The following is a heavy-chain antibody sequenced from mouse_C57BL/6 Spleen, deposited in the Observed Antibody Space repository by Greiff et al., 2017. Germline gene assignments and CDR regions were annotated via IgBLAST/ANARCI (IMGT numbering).Heavy chain of an antibody. CDR3: ASNGYDVGAWFAY. CDR2: IDPANGNT. J-gene: IGHJ3*01. Sequence: EVQLQQSVAELVRPGASVKLSCTASGFNIKNTYMHWVKQRPEQGLEWIGRIDPANGNTKYAPKFQGQATITADTSSNTAYLQLSSLTSEDTAIDYCASNGYDVGAWFAYWGQGTLVTVSA. V-gene: IGHV14-3*01. CDR1: GFNIKNTY. D-gene: IGHD2-2*01.